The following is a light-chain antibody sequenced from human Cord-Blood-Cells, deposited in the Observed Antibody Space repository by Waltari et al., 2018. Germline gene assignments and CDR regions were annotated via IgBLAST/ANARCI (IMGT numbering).Light chain of an antibody. CDR1: QSISSY. Sequence: TQTPYSRSESGGERDPSTCRASQSISSYLNWYQQKPGKAPKLLIYAASSLQSGVPSRFSGSGSGTYFTLTISSLQPEDFATYYCQQSYSTLITFGQGTRLEIK. CDR2: AAS. J-gene: IGKJ5*01. V-gene: IGKV1-39*01. CDR3: QQSYSTLIT.